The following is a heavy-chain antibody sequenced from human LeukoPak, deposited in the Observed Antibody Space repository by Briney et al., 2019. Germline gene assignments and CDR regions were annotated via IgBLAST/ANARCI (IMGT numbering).Heavy chain of an antibody. CDR2: IYPGDSDT. V-gene: IGHV5-51*01. CDR3: ARLQGNIVIVNPIGFDY. J-gene: IGHJ4*02. Sequence: KSGESLKISCRGSGYTFTSYWIGWVRQMPGKGLEWMGIIYPGDSDTRYSPSFQGQVTISADKSISTAYLQWGSLKASDTDMYYCARLQGNIVIVNPIGFDYWGQGTLVTVSS. CDR1: GYTFTSYW. D-gene: IGHD2/OR15-2a*01.